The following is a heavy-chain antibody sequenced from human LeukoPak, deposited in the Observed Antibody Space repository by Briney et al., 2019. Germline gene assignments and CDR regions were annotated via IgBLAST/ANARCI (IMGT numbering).Heavy chain of an antibody. V-gene: IGHV4-34*01. J-gene: IGHJ4*02. CDR2: INHSGST. D-gene: IGHD3-22*01. Sequence: SETLSLTCTVSGGSISTYYWSWIRQPPGKGLEWIGEINHSGSTNYNPSLKSRVTISVDTSKNQFSLKLSSVTAADTAVYYCARRIGYYDSSWGQGTLVTVSS. CDR1: GGSISTYY. CDR3: ARRIGYYDSS.